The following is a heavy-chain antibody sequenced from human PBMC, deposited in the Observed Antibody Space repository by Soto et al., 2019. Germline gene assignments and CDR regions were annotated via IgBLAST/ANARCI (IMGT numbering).Heavy chain of an antibody. CDR2: IYYSGST. Sequence: QLQLQESGPGLVKPSETLSLTCTVSGGSISSRGYYWGWIRQPPGKGLEWIGTIYYSGSTYYNPSLKRRVSISVDTAKHQFSPKLSSVTAADTAVYYCATSNWFDPWGQGTLVTVSS. CDR1: GGSISSRGYY. V-gene: IGHV4-39*01. CDR3: ATSNWFDP. J-gene: IGHJ5*02.